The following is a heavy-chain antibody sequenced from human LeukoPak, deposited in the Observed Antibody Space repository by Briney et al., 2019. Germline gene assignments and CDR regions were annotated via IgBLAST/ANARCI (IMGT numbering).Heavy chain of an antibody. V-gene: IGHV3-30*02. CDR3: ANGRTIYGSGSQVFDY. CDR2: IRYDGSNK. Sequence: GGSLRLSCAASGFTFSSYGMHWVRQAPGKGLEWVAFIRYDGSNKYYADSVKGRFTISGDNSKNTLYLQMNSLRAEDTAVYYCANGRTIYGSGSQVFDYWGQGTLVTVSS. D-gene: IGHD3-10*01. CDR1: GFTFSSYG. J-gene: IGHJ4*02.